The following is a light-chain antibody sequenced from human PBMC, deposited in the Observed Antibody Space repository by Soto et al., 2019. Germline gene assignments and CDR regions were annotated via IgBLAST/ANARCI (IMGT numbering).Light chain of an antibody. J-gene: IGKJ1*01. Sequence: DIVMTQSPDSLAVSLGERATINCKSSQSVLYSSNNKNYLAWYQQKPGQPPKLLIYWASTRESGVPDRFSGSGSGTDFTLTISSLQAEDVAVYYCQQYYSTLHFGQGTKVEIK. CDR1: QSVLYSSNNKNY. CDR2: WAS. V-gene: IGKV4-1*01. CDR3: QQYYSTLH.